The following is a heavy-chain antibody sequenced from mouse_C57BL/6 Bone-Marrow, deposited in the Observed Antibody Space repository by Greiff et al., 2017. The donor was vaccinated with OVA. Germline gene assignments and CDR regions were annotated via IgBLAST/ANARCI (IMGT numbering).Heavy chain of an antibody. CDR3: AREGARTRGRRRGDYWDY. D-gene: IGHD3-3*01. CDR1: GFTFSDYY. J-gene: IGHJ2*01. Sequence: DVMLVESEGGLVQPGSSMKLSCTASGFTFSDYYMAWVRQVPAKGLEWVANINYDGSSTYYLDSLKSRFIISRDNAKNILYLQMSRLKAEDTAEEDCAREGARTRGRRRGDYWDYGGQGTTRTVAA. CDR2: INYDGSST. V-gene: IGHV5-16*01.